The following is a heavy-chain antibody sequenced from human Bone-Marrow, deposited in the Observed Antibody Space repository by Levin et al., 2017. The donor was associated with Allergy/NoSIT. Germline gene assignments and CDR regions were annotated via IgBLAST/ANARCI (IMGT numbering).Heavy chain of an antibody. CDR2: IYSEGNT. V-gene: IGHV3-53*01. J-gene: IGHJ4*02. D-gene: IGHD6-19*01. CDR3: ATSSGWTGIFDY. CDR1: GLTVSSCY. Sequence: QLGESLKISCAASGLTVSSCYMSWVRQAPGKGLEWVSVIYSEGNTYYADSLKGRFTISRDNSKNTVFLQMNSLRADDTAVYYCATSSGWTGIFDYWGQGTLLTVSS.